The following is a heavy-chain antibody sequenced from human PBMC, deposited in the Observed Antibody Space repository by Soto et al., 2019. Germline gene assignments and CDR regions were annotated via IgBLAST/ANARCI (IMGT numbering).Heavy chain of an antibody. V-gene: IGHV3-64*01. CDR3: VRRVSGNYDY. J-gene: IGHJ4*02. CDR1: GFTFSSYD. Sequence: EVQLAESGGGMVQPGGSLRLSCVASGFTFSSYDMHWVRQAPGKGLEYVSSISSNGGTTYYGNSVKGRFTISRDNSKNTLYLQLCSLRAEDMAVYYCVRRVSGNYDYWGPGTLVTVSS. CDR2: ISSNGGTT. D-gene: IGHD1-7*01.